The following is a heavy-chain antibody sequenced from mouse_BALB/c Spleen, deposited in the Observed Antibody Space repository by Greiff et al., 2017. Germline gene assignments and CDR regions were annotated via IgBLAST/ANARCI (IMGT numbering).Heavy chain of an antibody. CDR3: NAWECNYFRFDY. CDR2: IDPENGDT. V-gene: IGHV14-4*02. D-gene: IGHD2-1*01. Sequence: DVKLQESGAELVRSGASVKLSCTASGFNIKDYYMHWVKQRPEQGLEWIGWIDPENGDTEYAPKFQGKATMTADTSSNTAYLQLSSLTSEDTAVYYCNAWECNYFRFDYWGQGTTLTVSS. CDR1: GFNIKDYY. J-gene: IGHJ2*01.